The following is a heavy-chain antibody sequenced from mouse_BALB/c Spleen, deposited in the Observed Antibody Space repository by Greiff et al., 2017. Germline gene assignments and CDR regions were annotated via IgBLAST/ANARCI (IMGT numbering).Heavy chain of an antibody. CDR3: ARGFHYCGYFAY. D-gene: IGHD1-2*01. J-gene: IGHJ3*01. CDR2: ISYSGST. V-gene: IGHV3-2*02. CDR1: GYSITSYYA. Sequence: DVKLQESGPGLVKPSQSLSLTCTVTGYSITSYYAWNWIRQFPGNKLEWMGYISYSGSTSYNPSLKSRISITRDTSKNQFFLQLNSVTTEDTATYYCARGFHYCGYFAYWGQGTLVTVSA.